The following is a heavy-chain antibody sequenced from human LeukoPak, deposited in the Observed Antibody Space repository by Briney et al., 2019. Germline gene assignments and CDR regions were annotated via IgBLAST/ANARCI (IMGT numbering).Heavy chain of an antibody. Sequence: PGGSLRLSCAASGFTLSTYAMNWVRQAPGKGLEWLSYISSSSSTIYYADSVKGRFTISRDNAKNSLYLQMNSLRDDDTAVYYCARNEWAGFWGQGTLVTVSS. CDR3: ARNEWAGF. V-gene: IGHV3-48*02. D-gene: IGHD1-26*01. CDR1: GFTLSTYA. J-gene: IGHJ4*02. CDR2: ISSSSSTI.